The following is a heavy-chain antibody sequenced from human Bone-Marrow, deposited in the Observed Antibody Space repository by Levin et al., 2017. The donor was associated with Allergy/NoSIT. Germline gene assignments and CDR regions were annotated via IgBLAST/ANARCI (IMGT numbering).Heavy chain of an antibody. CDR3: ARGGLQLAYSFDS. D-gene: IGHD6-13*01. CDR2: ISFSSSYI. J-gene: IGHJ4*02. CDR1: DFSSS. V-gene: IGHV3-21*04. Sequence: AGESLKISCTASDFSSSMSWFRQAPGKGLEWVSAISFSSSYIFHADSVKGRFTISRDNSKNTLYLQMDSLRAEDTAVYYCARGGLQLAYSFDSWGQGTLVTVSS.